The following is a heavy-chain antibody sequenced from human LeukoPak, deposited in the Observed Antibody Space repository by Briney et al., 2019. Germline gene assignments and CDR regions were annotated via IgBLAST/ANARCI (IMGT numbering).Heavy chain of an antibody. D-gene: IGHD1-26*01. CDR1: GFTFDDYA. V-gene: IGHV3-9*01. J-gene: IGHJ4*02. CDR2: ISWNSGSV. CDR3: TKSPEMKGAADY. Sequence: GRFLRLSCAASGFTFDDYAMNWVRQAPGKGLEWVSSISWNSGSVGYADSVKGRFTISRDNAKNSLYLQMNSLRAEDTAFYYCTKSPEMKGAADYWGQGTLVTVSS.